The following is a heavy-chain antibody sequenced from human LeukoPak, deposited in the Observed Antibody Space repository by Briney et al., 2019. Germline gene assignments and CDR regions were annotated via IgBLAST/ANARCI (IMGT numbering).Heavy chain of an antibody. D-gene: IGHD2-2*01. CDR2: VYPSGST. V-gene: IGHV4-4*07. J-gene: IGHJ4*02. CDR1: GGAISSQY. CDR3: AREYCSTTICYPSGGYYDS. Sequence: SETLSLNCTVSGGAISSQYWSWIRQPAGKGLEYIGRVYPSGSTNDNPSLKGRVTMSIDTSKNQFSLRLNSVTAADSAVYYCAREYCSTTICYPSGGYYDSWGQGTLVTVSS.